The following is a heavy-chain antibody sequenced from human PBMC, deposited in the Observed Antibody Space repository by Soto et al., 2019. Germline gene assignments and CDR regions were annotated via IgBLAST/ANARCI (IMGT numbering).Heavy chain of an antibody. V-gene: IGHV3-30-3*01. CDR1: GFTFSSYA. Sequence: RGSLRLSCAASGFTFSSYAMHWVRQAPGKGLEWVAVISYDGSNKYYADSVKGRFTISRDNSKNTLYLQMNSLRAEDTAVYYCARVGAAGNYYYGMDVWGQGTTVTVSS. J-gene: IGHJ6*02. CDR3: ARVGAAGNYYYGMDV. D-gene: IGHD3-10*01. CDR2: ISYDGSNK.